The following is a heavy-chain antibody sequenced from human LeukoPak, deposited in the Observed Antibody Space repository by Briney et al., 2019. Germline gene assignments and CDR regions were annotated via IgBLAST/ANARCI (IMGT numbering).Heavy chain of an antibody. CDR3: ARAGNYYGSGSYPY. Sequence: SETLSLTCTVSGGSISSSSYYWGWIRQPPGKGLEWIGSIYYSGSTYYNPSLKSRVTISVDTSKNQFSLRLSSVTAADTAVYYCARAGNYYGSGSYPYWGQGTLVTVSS. CDR1: GGSISSSSYY. D-gene: IGHD3-10*01. V-gene: IGHV4-39*07. CDR2: IYYSGST. J-gene: IGHJ4*02.